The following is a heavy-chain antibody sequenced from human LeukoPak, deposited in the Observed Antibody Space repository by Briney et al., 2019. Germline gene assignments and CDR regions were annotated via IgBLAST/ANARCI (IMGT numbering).Heavy chain of an antibody. CDR3: ARVESTSRTIDY. J-gene: IGHJ4*02. Sequence: ASVKVSCKTSGYTFTGYYMHWVRQAPGQGLEWMGWINPNSGGTNYAQKFQGWVTMTRDTSISTAYMELSRLRSDDTAVYYCARVESTSRTIDYWGQGTLVTVSS. CDR1: GYTFTGYY. CDR2: INPNSGGT. V-gene: IGHV1-2*04.